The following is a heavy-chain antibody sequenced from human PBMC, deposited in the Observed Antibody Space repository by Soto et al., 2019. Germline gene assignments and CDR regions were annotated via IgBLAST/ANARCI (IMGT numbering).Heavy chain of an antibody. D-gene: IGHD2-15*01. CDR1: GDSISSSY. CDR3: ARAAPLYCSGGSCHSGRDY. CDR2: SGST. V-gene: IGHV4-59*12. J-gene: IGHJ4*02. Sequence: SETLSLTCSVSGDSISSSYWSWIRQPPGKGLEWIGCSGSTNYNPSLKSRVSISVDTSKNQFSLKLSSVTAADTAVYYCARAAPLYCSGGSCHSGRDYWGQGTLVTVYS.